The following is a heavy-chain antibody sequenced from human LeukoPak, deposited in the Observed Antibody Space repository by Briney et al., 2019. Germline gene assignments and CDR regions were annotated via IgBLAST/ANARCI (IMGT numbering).Heavy chain of an antibody. V-gene: IGHV4-59*12. D-gene: IGHD6-19*01. CDR1: GGSISSYY. CDR2: IYYSGST. Sequence: PSETLSLTCTVSGGSISSYYWRWIRQPPGKGLEWIGYIYYSGSTNYNPSLKSRVTISVDTSKNQFSLKLSSVTAADTAVYYCARETVAGTFDYWGQGVPVTVSS. CDR3: ARETVAGTFDY. J-gene: IGHJ4*02.